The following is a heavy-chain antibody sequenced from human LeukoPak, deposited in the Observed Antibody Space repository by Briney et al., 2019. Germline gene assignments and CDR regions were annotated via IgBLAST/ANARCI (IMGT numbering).Heavy chain of an antibody. CDR3: TTGGYYFDY. CDR2: IKSIVDGGTI. Sequence: GGSLRLSCAASGFTFSNYEMNWVRQAPGKGLEWVGRIKSIVDGGTIDYAAPVKGRFTISRDDSKNTVYLQMNGLKTEDTAVYYCTTGGYYFDYWGQGTLVTVSS. J-gene: IGHJ4*02. CDR1: GFTFSNYE. V-gene: IGHV3-15*01.